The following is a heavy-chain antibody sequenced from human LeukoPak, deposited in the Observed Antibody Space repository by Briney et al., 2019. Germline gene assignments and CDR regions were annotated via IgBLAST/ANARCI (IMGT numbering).Heavy chain of an antibody. V-gene: IGHV3-64*01. CDR1: GFTFSRYA. CDR2: ISSNGGST. D-gene: IGHD4-17*01. J-gene: IGHJ6*03. Sequence: GGSLRLSCAASGFTFSRYAMHWVRQAPGKGLEYVSAISSNGGSTYNANPVKGRFTISRDNSKNTLYLQMGSLRAEDMAVYYCARSYVYGDYLSYYMDVWGKGTTVTVSS. CDR3: ARSYVYGDYLSYYMDV.